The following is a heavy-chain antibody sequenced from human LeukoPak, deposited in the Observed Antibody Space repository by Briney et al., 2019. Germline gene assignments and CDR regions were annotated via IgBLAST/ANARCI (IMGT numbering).Heavy chain of an antibody. CDR2: ISYDGSNK. CDR1: GFTFSSYG. D-gene: IGHD5-18*01. V-gene: IGHV3-30*18. Sequence: PGGFLRLSCAASGFTFSSYGMHWVRQAPGKGLEWVAVISYDGSNKYYADSVKGRFTISRDNSKNTLYLQMNSLRAEDTAVYYCAKDLYSYGYYYYYGMDVWGQGTTVTVSS. CDR3: AKDLYSYGYYYYYGMDV. J-gene: IGHJ6*02.